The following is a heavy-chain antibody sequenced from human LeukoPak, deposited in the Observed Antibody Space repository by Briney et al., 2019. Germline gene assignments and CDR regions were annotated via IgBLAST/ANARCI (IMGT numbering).Heavy chain of an antibody. Sequence: ASVKVSCKASGYTFTGYYMHWVRQAPGQGLEWMGWINPNSGGTNYAQKFQGRVTMTRDTSISTAYMELSRLRSDDTAVYYCARGNSGSYREFDYWGQGTLVTVSS. CDR2: INPNSGGT. CDR3: ARGNSGSYREFDY. J-gene: IGHJ4*02. D-gene: IGHD1-26*01. CDR1: GYTFTGYY. V-gene: IGHV1-2*02.